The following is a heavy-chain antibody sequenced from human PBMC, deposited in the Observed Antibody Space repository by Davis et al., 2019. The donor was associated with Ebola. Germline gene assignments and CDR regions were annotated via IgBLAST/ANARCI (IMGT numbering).Heavy chain of an antibody. CDR2: IYYSGST. CDR3: ARAFIAAAGGYYGMDV. D-gene: IGHD6-13*01. V-gene: IGHV4-59*01. Sequence: PSETLSLTCTVSGGSISSYYWSWIRQPPGKGLEWIGYIYYSGSTNYNPSLKSRVTISVDTSKNQFSLKLSSVTAADTAVYYCARAFIAAAGGYYGMDVWGQGTTVTVSS. CDR1: GGSISSYY. J-gene: IGHJ6*02.